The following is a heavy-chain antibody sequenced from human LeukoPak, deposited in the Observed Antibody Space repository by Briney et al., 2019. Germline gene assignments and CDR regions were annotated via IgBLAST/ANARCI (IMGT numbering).Heavy chain of an antibody. D-gene: IGHD6-19*01. CDR2: IYYSGST. Sequence: PSETLSLTCTVSGGSVSSGSYYWSWIRQPPGKGLEWIGYIYYSGSTNYNPSLKSRVTISVDTSKNQFSLKLSSVTAADTAVYYCARVVKQWLVRGFWFDPWGQGTLVTVSS. J-gene: IGHJ5*02. V-gene: IGHV4-61*01. CDR1: GGSVSSGSYY. CDR3: ARVVKQWLVRGFWFDP.